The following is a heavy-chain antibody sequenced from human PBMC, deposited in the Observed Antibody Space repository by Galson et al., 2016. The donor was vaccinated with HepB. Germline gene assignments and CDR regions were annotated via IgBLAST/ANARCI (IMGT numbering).Heavy chain of an antibody. D-gene: IGHD2-2*01. J-gene: IGHJ6*02. CDR1: GGAISSGGYY. CDR3: ARRGYCTGISCYGGPYYYSGMDV. Sequence: TLSLTCTVSGGAISSGGYYWSWIRQHPGKGLEWIGYIYFTGTTYYNPALKSRATISVDTSTNQFSLRLSSVSAADTAVYYCARRGYCTGISCYGGPYYYSGMDVWGQGTTVTVSS. CDR2: IYFTGTT. V-gene: IGHV4-31*03.